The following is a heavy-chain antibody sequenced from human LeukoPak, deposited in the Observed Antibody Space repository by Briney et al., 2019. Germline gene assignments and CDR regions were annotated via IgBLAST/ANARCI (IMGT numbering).Heavy chain of an antibody. J-gene: IGHJ4*02. CDR3: ARARAYYYDSSGYYLWKYYFDY. CDR1: GFTVSSNY. V-gene: IGHV3-53*01. Sequence: PGGSLRLSCAASGFTVSSNYMSWVRQAPGEGLEWVSVIYSGGSTYYADSVKGRFTISRDNSKNTLSLQMNSLRAEDTSVYYCARARAYYYDSSGYYLWKYYFDYWGQGTLVTVSS. CDR2: IYSGGST. D-gene: IGHD3-22*01.